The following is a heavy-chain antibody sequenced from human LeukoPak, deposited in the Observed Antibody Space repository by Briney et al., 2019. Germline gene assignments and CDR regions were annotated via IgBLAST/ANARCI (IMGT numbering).Heavy chain of an antibody. CDR2: ISYDGSNK. D-gene: IGHD3-10*01. V-gene: IGHV3-30*03. CDR1: GFTFSSYG. J-gene: IGHJ4*02. Sequence: GGSLRLSCAASGFTFSSYGMHWVRQAPGKGLEWVAVISYDGSNKYYADSVKGRFTISRDNAKNSLYLQMNSLRAEDTAVYYCARDPPTYYYGSGSYYNVGYWGQGTLVTVSS. CDR3: ARDPPTYYYGSGSYYNVGY.